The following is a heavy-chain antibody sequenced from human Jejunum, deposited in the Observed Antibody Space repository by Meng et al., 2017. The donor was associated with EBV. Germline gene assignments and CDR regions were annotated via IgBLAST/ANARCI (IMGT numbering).Heavy chain of an antibody. CDR1: GGSISSYY. V-gene: IGHV4-59*01. CDR3: VRGGPYSSSWFFDY. D-gene: IGHD6-13*01. J-gene: IGHJ4*02. Sequence: QVQLQESGPGLVEPSEILSLTCTVSGGSISSYYWNWIRQAPGKGLEWIGYISYIGTTNYNPSLKSRVTMSVDTSKNQFSLSLNSVTAADTAVYYCVRGGPYSSSWFFDYWGQGILVTVSS. CDR2: ISYIGTT.